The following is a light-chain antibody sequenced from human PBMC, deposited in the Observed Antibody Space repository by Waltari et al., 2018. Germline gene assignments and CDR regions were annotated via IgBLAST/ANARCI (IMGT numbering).Light chain of an antibody. CDR3: QQYNSFPWT. CDR2: KAS. J-gene: IGKJ1*01. CDR1: QSISTW. V-gene: IGKV1-5*03. Sequence: DIQLTQSPSTLSASVGDRVTITCRASQSISTWLAWYQQKPGQAPNLLIDKASAVESGVPARFSGSGSATDFTLTISGLQPDDFATYCCQQYNSFPWTFGQGTRVDIK.